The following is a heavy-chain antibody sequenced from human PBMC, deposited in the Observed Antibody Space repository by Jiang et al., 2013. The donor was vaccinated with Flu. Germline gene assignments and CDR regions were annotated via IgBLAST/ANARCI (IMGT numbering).Heavy chain of an antibody. D-gene: IGHD3-10*01. CDR1: GFTFNMYD. Sequence: GSLRLSCEASGFTFNMYDIHWVRQAPGKGLEWLALISYDGINKYYADSVKGRFTISRDNSKNTLYLQMNSLRAEDTAVYYCAKGKRLWGSGSYYIGYWGQGTLVTVSS. V-gene: IGHV3-30*18. CDR3: AKGKRLWGSGSYYIGY. J-gene: IGHJ4*02. CDR2: ISYDGINK.